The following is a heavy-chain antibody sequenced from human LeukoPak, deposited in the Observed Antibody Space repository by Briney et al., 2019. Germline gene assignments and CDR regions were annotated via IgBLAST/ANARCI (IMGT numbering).Heavy chain of an antibody. CDR2: IKQDGSEK. Sequence: GGSLRLSCAASGFTFSSYWMSWVRQAPGKGLEWVANIKQDGSEKYYVDSVKGRFTISRDNAKNSLYLQMNSLRAEDTAVYYCARGDGDYVGAFDYWGQGTLVTVSS. D-gene: IGHD4-17*01. V-gene: IGHV3-7*01. CDR3: ARGDGDYVGAFDY. CDR1: GFTFSSYW. J-gene: IGHJ4*02.